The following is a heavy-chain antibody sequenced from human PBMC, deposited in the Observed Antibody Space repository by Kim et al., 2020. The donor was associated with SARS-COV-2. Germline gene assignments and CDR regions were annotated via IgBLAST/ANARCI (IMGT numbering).Heavy chain of an antibody. CDR3: ATENKLGS. V-gene: IGHV3-15*01. Sequence: GGTAAYGATVKGRLTIARDDTKNPMALQMNSLKTEDTAVYYCATENKLGSWGQGTLVTVSS. D-gene: IGHD3-3*02. J-gene: IGHJ5*02. CDR2: GGTA.